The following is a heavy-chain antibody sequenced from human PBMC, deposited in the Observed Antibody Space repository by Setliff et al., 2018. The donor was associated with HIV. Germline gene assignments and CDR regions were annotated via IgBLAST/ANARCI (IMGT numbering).Heavy chain of an antibody. CDR1: GFTFSSYW. V-gene: IGHV3-74*03. D-gene: IGHD2-2*01. Sequence: PGGSLRLSCAASGFTFSSYWMHWVRQAPGKGLVWVSHINSDGSSTTYADSVMGRFTISRDNAKNTLYLQMNSLRAEDTAVYYCARDDCSSISCNGKSGFQHWGQGTLVTV. CDR3: ARDDCSSISCNGKSGFQH. CDR2: INSDGSST. J-gene: IGHJ1*01.